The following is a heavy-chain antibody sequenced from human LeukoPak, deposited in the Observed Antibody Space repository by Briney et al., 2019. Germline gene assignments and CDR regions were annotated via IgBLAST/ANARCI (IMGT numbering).Heavy chain of an antibody. CDR1: GGSISSGGYY. CDR2: IYHSGST. J-gene: IGHJ4*02. Sequence: SETLSLTCTVSGGSISSGGYYWSWIRQHPGKGLEWIGEIYHSGSTNYNPSLKSRVTISVDKSKNQFSLKLSSVTAADTAVYYCARGVGAPIFDYWGQGTLVTVSS. D-gene: IGHD1-26*01. V-gene: IGHV4-39*07. CDR3: ARGVGAPIFDY.